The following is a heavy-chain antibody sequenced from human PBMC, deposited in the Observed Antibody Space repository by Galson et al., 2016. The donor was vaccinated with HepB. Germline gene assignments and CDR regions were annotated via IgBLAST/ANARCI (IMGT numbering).Heavy chain of an antibody. CDR2: ISGSGVGT. V-gene: IGHV3-23*01. CDR3: AKDRTLLVWLEMEPDDALDI. CDR1: GFTFGSYA. Sequence: SLRLSCAGSGFTFGSYAMNWVRQAPGKGLEWVSTISGSGVGTYYADSVKGRFIVSRDNSKNTLYLLMTSLKAEDTAVYYCAKDRTLLVWLEMEPDDALDIWGQGTMVTVSS. D-gene: IGHD3-10*01. J-gene: IGHJ3*02.